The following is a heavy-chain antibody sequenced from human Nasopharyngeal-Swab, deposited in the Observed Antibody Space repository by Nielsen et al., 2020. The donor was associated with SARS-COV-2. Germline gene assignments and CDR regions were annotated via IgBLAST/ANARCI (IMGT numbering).Heavy chain of an antibody. CDR1: GGSFSGYY. CDR3: ARGNRNNWFDP. CDR2: INHSGST. Sequence: SETLSLTCAVYGGSFSGYYWSWIRQPPGKGLEWIGEINHSGSTNYNPSLKSRVTISVDTSKNQFSLKLGSVTAADTAVYYCARGNRNNWFDPWGQGTLVTVSS. V-gene: IGHV4-34*01. J-gene: IGHJ5*02.